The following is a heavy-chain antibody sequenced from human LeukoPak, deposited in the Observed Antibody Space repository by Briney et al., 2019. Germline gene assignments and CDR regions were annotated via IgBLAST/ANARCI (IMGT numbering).Heavy chain of an antibody. V-gene: IGHV3-33*06. J-gene: IGHJ4*02. CDR2: IWYDGSNK. CDR1: GFTFSSYG. D-gene: IGHD1-26*01. Sequence: PGGSLRLSCAASGFTFSSYGMHWVRQAPGKGLEWVADIWYDGSNKYYADSGKGRFTISRDNSKNTLYLQMNSLRDEDTAVYYCAKECIVGATVMPYFDYWGQGTLVTVSS. CDR3: AKECIVGATVMPYFDY.